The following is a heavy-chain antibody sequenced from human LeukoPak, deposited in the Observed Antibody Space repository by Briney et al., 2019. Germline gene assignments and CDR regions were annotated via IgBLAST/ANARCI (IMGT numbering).Heavy chain of an antibody. CDR2: IYTSGST. V-gene: IGHV4-4*07. CDR1: GGSISSYY. J-gene: IGHJ5*02. CDR3: AREGNYYGSGSIPFDP. D-gene: IGHD3-10*01. Sequence: SETLSLTCTVSGGSISSYYWSWIRQPAGKGLEWIGRIYTSGSTNYNPSLKSRVTMSVDTSKNQFSLKLSSVTAADTAVYYCAREGNYYGSGSIPFDPWGQGTLVTVSS.